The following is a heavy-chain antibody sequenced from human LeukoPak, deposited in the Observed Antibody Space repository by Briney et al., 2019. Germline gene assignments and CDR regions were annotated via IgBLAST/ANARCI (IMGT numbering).Heavy chain of an antibody. D-gene: IGHD4-23*01. V-gene: IGHV1-2*02. Sequence: GASVKVSCKASGYTFTGYYMHWVRQAPGQGLEWMGWINPNSGGTNYAQKFQGRVTMTRDTSISTAYMELSRLRSDDTAVYYCARGFDDHGGNSGVVWFDPWGQGTLVTVSS. J-gene: IGHJ5*02. CDR3: ARGFDDHGGNSGVVWFDP. CDR1: GYTFTGYY. CDR2: INPNSGGT.